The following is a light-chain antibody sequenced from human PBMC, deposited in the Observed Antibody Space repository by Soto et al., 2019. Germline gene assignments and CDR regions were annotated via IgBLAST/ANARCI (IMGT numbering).Light chain of an antibody. Sequence: QLVLTQSPSASASLGASVKLTCTLSSGHNTYAIAWHQQQPEKGPRYLMKLNSDGSHTKGDGIPDRFSGSSSGAERYLTISSLQSEEEADYYCQTWGTGIQVFGGGTKVTVL. CDR3: QTWGTGIQV. CDR2: LNSDGSH. V-gene: IGLV4-69*01. CDR1: SGHNTYA. J-gene: IGLJ3*02.